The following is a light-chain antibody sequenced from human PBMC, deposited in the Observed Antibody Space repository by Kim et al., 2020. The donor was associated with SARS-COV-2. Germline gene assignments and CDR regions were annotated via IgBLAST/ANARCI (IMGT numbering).Light chain of an antibody. Sequence: QLVLTQSPSASASLGASVKLTCTLSSGHSSYAIAWHQQQPEKGPRYLMKVNSDGSHTKGDGLPDRFSGSSSGTERYLTISSLQSEDEADYYCQTWGTVIRVFGGGTKLTVL. CDR1: SGHSSYA. CDR3: QTWGTVIRV. J-gene: IGLJ3*02. V-gene: IGLV4-69*01. CDR2: VNSDGSH.